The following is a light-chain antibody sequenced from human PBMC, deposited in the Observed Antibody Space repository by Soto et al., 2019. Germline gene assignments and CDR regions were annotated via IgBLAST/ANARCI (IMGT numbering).Light chain of an antibody. CDR3: QQYASAPFS. Sequence: EIVLTQSPGTLSLSPGDRATLSCRASHSINTSFLAWFQQKPGQAPRLLIDAASTRATGIPDRFSGSASETDFTLTINRLEPEDSAVYYCQQYASAPFSLGPGTKVDIK. V-gene: IGKV3-20*01. CDR1: HSINTSF. CDR2: AAS. J-gene: IGKJ3*01.